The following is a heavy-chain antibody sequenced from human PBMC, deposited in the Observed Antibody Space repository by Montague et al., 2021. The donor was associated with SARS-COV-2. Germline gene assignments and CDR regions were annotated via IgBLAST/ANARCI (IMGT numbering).Heavy chain of an antibody. CDR3: ARDPRYSISWSFDY. J-gene: IGHJ4*02. CDR1: GDSVSSNTAA. V-gene: IGHV6-1*01. Sequence: CAISGDSVSSNTAAWNWIRQSPSRGLEWLGRTYYRSKWYYDYAVSVKSRMITSPHTSNNQFSLQLISVTPEDKAVYYCARDPRYSISWSFDYWGQGTLVTVSS. CDR2: TYYRSKWYY. D-gene: IGHD6-13*01.